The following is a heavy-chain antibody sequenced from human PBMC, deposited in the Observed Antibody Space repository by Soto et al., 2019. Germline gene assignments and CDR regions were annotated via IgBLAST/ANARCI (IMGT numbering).Heavy chain of an antibody. Sequence: GGSLRLSCTVSGFTFGDYAMSWVRQAPGKGLEWVGYVRSKAYGGTTEYAASVKGRFMISRDDSKSIAYLQMNSLRTEDTAMYYCSREAGDYWGQGTLVTVSS. J-gene: IGHJ4*02. CDR3: SREAGDY. V-gene: IGHV3-49*04. CDR1: GFTFGDYA. CDR2: VRSKAYGGTT. D-gene: IGHD6-13*01.